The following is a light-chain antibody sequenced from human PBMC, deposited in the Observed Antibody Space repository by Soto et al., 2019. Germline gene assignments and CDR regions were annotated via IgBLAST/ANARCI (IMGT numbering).Light chain of an antibody. V-gene: IGLV1-51*01. CDR3: GTWDSSLSAVV. Sequence: QSVLTQPPSVSAAPGQKVTISCSGSSSNIGNNYVSWYQQLPGTAPKLLIYDSNKRPSGIPDRFSGSKSGTSATLGITGLQTGDEADYYWGTWDSSLSAVVFGGGTKLTVL. CDR2: DSN. CDR1: SSNIGNNY. J-gene: IGLJ2*01.